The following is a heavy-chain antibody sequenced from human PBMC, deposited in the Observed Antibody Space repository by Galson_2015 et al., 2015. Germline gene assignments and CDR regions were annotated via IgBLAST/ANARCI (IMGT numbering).Heavy chain of an antibody. CDR1: GGSIRSSSYY. CDR3: ARDVGRIVGNGLDC. D-gene: IGHD3-22*01. CDR2: IYYSGFT. V-gene: IGHV4-39*07. Sequence: SETLSLTCTVSGGSIRSSSYYWGWVRQPPGTGLEWIASIYYSGFTYYNPSLKSRVTMSIDTSKNQFSVSLSSVTAADTAVYYCARDVGRIVGNGLDCWGQGTLVTISS. J-gene: IGHJ4*02.